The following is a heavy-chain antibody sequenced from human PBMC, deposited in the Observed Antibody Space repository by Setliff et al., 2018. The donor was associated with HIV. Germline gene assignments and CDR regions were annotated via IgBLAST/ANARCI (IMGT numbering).Heavy chain of an antibody. Sequence: GASVKVSCKASGYTFTNYDINWVRQATGRGLEWMGWMNPNSGNTGYAQKFQGRVTFTRNTSEGTAYMELSSLRSDDTALYYCARGAQDYEDYYFDYWGQGTLVTVSS. CDR2: MNPNSGNT. CDR3: ARGAQDYEDYYFDY. D-gene: IGHD4-17*01. CDR1: GYTFTNYD. J-gene: IGHJ4*02. V-gene: IGHV1-8*03.